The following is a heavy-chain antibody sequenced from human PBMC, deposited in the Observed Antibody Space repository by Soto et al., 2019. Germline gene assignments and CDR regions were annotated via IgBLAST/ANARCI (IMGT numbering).Heavy chain of an antibody. D-gene: IGHD5-18*01. Sequence: GPSVKVSCKASGYTFTSYYMHWVRQAPGQGLEWMGIINPSGGSTSYAQKFQGRVTMTRDTSTSTVYMELSSLRSEDTAVYYCARSGYSYGSAYDAFDIWGQGTMVTVSS. CDR1: GYTFTSYY. CDR3: ARSGYSYGSAYDAFDI. J-gene: IGHJ3*02. V-gene: IGHV1-46*01. CDR2: INPSGGST.